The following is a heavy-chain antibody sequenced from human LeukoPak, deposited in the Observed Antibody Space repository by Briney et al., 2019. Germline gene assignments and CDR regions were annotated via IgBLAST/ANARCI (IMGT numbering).Heavy chain of an antibody. V-gene: IGHV3-30*04. Sequence: GRSLRLSCAASGFTFSSYAMHWVRQAPGKGLEWVAVISDDGSIKYYADSVKGRFTISRDNSKNTLYLQMNSLRADDTAVYYCAKDKSGTSCYNWGQGTLVTVSS. D-gene: IGHD2-2*02. CDR3: AKDKSGTSCYN. J-gene: IGHJ4*02. CDR2: ISDDGSIK. CDR1: GFTFSSYA.